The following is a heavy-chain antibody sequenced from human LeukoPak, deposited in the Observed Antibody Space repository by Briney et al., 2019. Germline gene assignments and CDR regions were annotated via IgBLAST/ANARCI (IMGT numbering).Heavy chain of an antibody. CDR1: GYTFTNYT. CDR2: INAGDGNT. J-gene: IGHJ4*02. CDR3: ARHIVGGIDY. Sequence: ASVKVSCKASGYTFTNYTMHWVRQAPGQRLEWMGWINAGDGNTRYSQKFQGRVTITRDTSASIAYMQLSSLRSEDTAVYYCARHIVGGIDYWGQGTLVTVSS. D-gene: IGHD1-26*01. V-gene: IGHV1-3*01.